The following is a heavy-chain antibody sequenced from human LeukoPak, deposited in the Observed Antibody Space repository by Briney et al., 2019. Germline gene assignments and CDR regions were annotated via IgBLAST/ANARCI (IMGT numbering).Heavy chain of an antibody. V-gene: IGHV1-2*02. D-gene: IGHD1-1*01. CDR3: ARANWNDMFSRGAFDI. CDR2: INPNSGGT. J-gene: IGHJ3*02. Sequence: ASVKVSCKDSGYTFTGYYMYWVRQAPGQGLEWMGWINPNSGGTNYAQKFQGRVTMTRDTSISTAYMELSRLRSDDTAVYYCARANWNDMFSRGAFDIWGQGTMVTVSS. CDR1: GYTFTGYY.